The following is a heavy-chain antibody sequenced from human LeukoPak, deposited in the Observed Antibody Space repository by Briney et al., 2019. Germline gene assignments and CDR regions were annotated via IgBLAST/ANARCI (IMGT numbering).Heavy chain of an antibody. D-gene: IGHD3-22*01. CDR1: GYTFTSYY. Sequence: ASVKVSCKASGYTFTSYYIHWVRQAPGQGLEWMGIINPNGGSTSYAQKFQGRVTMTRDMSTSTAYMELSSLRSEDTAVYYCARAFRSGYDSSGYQPWGQGTLVTVSS. V-gene: IGHV1-46*01. CDR3: ARAFRSGYDSSGYQP. J-gene: IGHJ5*02. CDR2: INPNGGST.